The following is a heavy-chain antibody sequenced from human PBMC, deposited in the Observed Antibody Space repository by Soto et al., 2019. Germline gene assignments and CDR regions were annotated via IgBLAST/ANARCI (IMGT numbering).Heavy chain of an antibody. CDR2: INSDGSST. V-gene: IGHV3-74*01. CDR1: GFTFSSYW. Sequence: GGSLRLSCAASGFTFSSYWMHWVRQAPGKGLVWVSRINSDGSSTSYADSVKGRFTISRDNAKNTLYLQMNSLRAEDTAVYYCARAGYSGYDVLDYWGQGTLVTVSS. D-gene: IGHD5-12*01. J-gene: IGHJ4*02. CDR3: ARAGYSGYDVLDY.